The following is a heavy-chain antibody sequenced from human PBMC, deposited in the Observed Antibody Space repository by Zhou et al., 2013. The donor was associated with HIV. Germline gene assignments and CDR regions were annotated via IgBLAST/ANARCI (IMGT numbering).Heavy chain of an antibody. V-gene: IGHV4-59*12. CDR2: MYGSGST. CDR3: AGGIVDRTFDY. D-gene: IGHD3-22*01. Sequence: QVQLQESGPGLVKPSETLSLTCPVSGGSISSYYWSWIRQPPGKGLEWIGYMYGSGSTNYNPSLKSRVTMSLDASKNQFSLRLTSVTAADTAGYYCAGGIVDRTFDYWGQGTLVTVSS. CDR1: GGSISSYY. J-gene: IGHJ4*02.